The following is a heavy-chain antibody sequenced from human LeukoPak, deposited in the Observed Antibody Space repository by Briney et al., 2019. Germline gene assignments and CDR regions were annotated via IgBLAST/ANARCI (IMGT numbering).Heavy chain of an antibody. CDR3: ARGNGVAYDAFDI. CDR2: IYYSGST. Sequence: SETLSLTCTVSGGSISSYYWSWIRQPPGKGLEWIGYIYYSGSTNYNPSLKSRVTISVDTSKNQFSLKLSSVTAADTAVYYCARGNGVAYDAFDIWGQGTMVTVSS. D-gene: IGHD2-8*01. V-gene: IGHV4-59*12. CDR1: GGSISSYY. J-gene: IGHJ3*02.